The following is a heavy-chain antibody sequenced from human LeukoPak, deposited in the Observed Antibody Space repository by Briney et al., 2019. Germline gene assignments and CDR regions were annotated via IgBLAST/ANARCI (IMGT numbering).Heavy chain of an antibody. CDR1: GYTFTGYY. D-gene: IGHD6-19*01. CDR3: ARDFSAGFFDL. Sequence: ASVKVSCKASGYTFTGYYIHWVRQAPGQGLEWMGWINSYNGGTTYAQKFQGRVTMTRDTSISTAYMELSRLTSDDTAVYYCARDFSAGFFDLWGQGTLVTVSS. V-gene: IGHV1-2*02. CDR2: INSYNGGT. J-gene: IGHJ4*02.